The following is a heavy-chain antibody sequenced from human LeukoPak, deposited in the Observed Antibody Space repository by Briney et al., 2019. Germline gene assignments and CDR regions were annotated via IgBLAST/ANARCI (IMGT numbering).Heavy chain of an antibody. V-gene: IGHV4-39*01. D-gene: IGHD3-10*01. CDR3: TRHQTNNYGSGSPFDY. CDR1: GGAISSSTYY. J-gene: IGHJ4*02. Sequence: PSETLSLTCTVSGGAISSSTYYWAWIRQPPGEGLEWSGSIYYTGNTNYHPSLRSRVTISVDTSTNQFYLRLRSVTAADTAVYSCTRHQTNNYGSGSPFDYWGQGTLATVSS. CDR2: IYYTGNT.